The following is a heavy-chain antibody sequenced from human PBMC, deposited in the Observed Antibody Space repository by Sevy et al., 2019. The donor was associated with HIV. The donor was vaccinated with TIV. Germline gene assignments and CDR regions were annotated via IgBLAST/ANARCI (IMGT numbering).Heavy chain of an antibody. CDR3: SREGPYGDYVRNWSNYYYGMGV. Sequence: GGSLRLSCAASGFTFSSYAMHRVRQAPGKGLEWVAVISYDGSNKYYADSVKGRFTISRDNSKNTLYLQMNSLRAEDTAVYYCSREGPYGDYVRNWSNYYYGMGVWGQWTTVPVSS. J-gene: IGHJ6*02. V-gene: IGHV3-30-3*01. D-gene: IGHD4-17*01. CDR2: ISYDGSNK. CDR1: GFTFSSYA.